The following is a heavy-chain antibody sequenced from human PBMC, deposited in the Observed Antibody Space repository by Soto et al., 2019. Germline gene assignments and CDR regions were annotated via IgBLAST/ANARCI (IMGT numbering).Heavy chain of an antibody. Sequence: EVQLVESGGGLVQPGGSLRLSCAASGLTLSQYWMHWVRQVPGKGLVWVSHINSDGSSIGYADSVKGRFTISRDNAKNTLYLPMNSLRVEDTAVYYRARLATVREDQWGQGTLVTVSS. CDR3: ARLATVREDQ. J-gene: IGHJ4*02. CDR2: INSDGSSI. D-gene: IGHD4-17*01. V-gene: IGHV3-74*01. CDR1: GLTLSQYW.